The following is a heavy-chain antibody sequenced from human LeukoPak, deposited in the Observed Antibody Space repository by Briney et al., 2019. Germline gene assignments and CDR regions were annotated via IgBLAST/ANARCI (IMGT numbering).Heavy chain of an antibody. Sequence: GGSLRLSCAASGFTFSSHGMHWVRQAPGKGLEWVAGIWYDASNKYYADSVTGRFTISKDNSKKTLYLQMNGLRAEYTAVYYCAKGPGGDAFDIWGQGTMVTVSS. CDR1: GFTFSSHG. CDR3: AKGPGGDAFDI. D-gene: IGHD3-10*01. CDR2: IWYDASNK. J-gene: IGHJ3*02. V-gene: IGHV3-33*06.